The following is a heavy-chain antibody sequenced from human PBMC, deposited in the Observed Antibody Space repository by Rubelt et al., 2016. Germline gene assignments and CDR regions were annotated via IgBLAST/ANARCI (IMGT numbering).Heavy chain of an antibody. CDR3: ARGQSSGWLRDWFDP. D-gene: IGHD6-19*01. CDR2: FSHSGGT. J-gene: IGHJ5*02. V-gene: IGHV4-34*01. CDR1: GESFSGYY. Sequence: QVQLQQWGAGLLKPSETLSLTCAVYGESFSGYYWTWIRQPPGKGLEWIGDFSHSGGTNYNPSLKSRVTISLDTSKNQFSLKLSSVTAADTAVYYCARGQSSGWLRDWFDPWGQGILVTVSS.